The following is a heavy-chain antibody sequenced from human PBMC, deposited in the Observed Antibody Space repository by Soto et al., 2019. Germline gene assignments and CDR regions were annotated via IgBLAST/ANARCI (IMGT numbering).Heavy chain of an antibody. CDR1: GYTFTSYA. V-gene: IGHV1-3*01. CDR3: TGGSGSSKHYYYYGMDV. J-gene: IGHJ6*02. CDR2: INAGNGNT. Sequence: ASVKVSCKASGYTFTSYAMHWVRQATGQRLEWMGWINAGNGNTKYSQKFQGRVTITRDTSASTAYMELSSLRSEDTAVYYCTGGSGSSKHYYYYGMDVWGQGTTVTVSS. D-gene: IGHD3-10*01.